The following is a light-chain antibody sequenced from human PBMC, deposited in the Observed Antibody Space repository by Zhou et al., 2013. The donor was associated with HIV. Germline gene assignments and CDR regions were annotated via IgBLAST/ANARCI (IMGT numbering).Light chain of an antibody. J-gene: IGKJ5*01. CDR3: QQYYSFPPT. Sequence: DIQMTQSPSSVSASVGDRVSISCRASQGMDSRLAWYQLKPGKAPKLLIYATSSLQSGVPSRFSGSGSGTDFTLTISCLQSEDFATYYCQQYYSFPPTFGQGTRLEIK. CDR2: ATS. V-gene: IGKV1-12*01. CDR1: QGMDSR.